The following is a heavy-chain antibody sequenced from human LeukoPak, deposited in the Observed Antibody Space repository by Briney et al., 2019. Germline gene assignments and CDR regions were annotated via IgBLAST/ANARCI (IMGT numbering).Heavy chain of an antibody. V-gene: IGHV4-59*01. J-gene: IGHJ4*02. CDR3: ARDLRSLLWFGELDTGDY. CDR1: GGYIRSYY. Sequence: SETLSLTCTVSGGYIRSYYWSWIRQPPGKGLEWIGYIYYSGSTNYNPSLKSRVTISVDTSKKQLSLKLSSVTAADTAVYYCARDLRSLLWFGELDTGDYWGQGTLVTVSS. CDR2: IYYSGST. D-gene: IGHD3-10*01.